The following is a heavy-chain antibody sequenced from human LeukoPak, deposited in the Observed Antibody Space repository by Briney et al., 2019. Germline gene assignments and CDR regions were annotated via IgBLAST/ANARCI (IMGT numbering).Heavy chain of an antibody. CDR2: TYYRSKWYN. CDR3: AREGSEGYLFDF. D-gene: IGHD1-1*01. J-gene: IGHJ4*02. CDR1: GDSVSSSRAA. V-gene: IGHV6-1*01. Sequence: SQTLSLTCAISGDSVSSSRAAWSWIRQSPSRGLEWLGRTYYRSKWYNDYAVSVKSRITINPDTSKNQFSLQLNSMTPEDTAVYYCAREGSEGYLFDFWGQGTLVTVSS.